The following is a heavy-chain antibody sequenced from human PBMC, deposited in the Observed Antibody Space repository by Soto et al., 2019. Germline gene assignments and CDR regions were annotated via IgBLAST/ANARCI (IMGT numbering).Heavy chain of an antibody. CDR1: GFTFSTYG. J-gene: IGHJ6*02. V-gene: IGHV3-33*01. D-gene: IGHD3-16*01. CDR3: ARDQITFGVYGMDV. CDR2: IWYDGSSK. Sequence: QVQLVESGGGVVQPGRSLRLSCAASGFTFSTYGMHWVRQAPGKGLEWVAVIWYDGSSKSYADSVKGRFTISRDKSKNTVYLQMNSLRAEDTAVYYCARDQITFGVYGMDVWGQGTTVTVSS.